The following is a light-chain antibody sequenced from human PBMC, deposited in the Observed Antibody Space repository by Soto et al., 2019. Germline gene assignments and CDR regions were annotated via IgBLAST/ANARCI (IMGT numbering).Light chain of an antibody. Sequence: QSVLTQPASVSGSPGQSITISCTGTSSDVGGYNYVSWYQQHPGKAPKLMIYGVTIRPSGISNRFSGSKSGSTASLTISGLRDEDEADYYCSSYSTSYFYFFGSGTKVTVL. J-gene: IGLJ1*01. CDR3: SSYSTSYFYF. V-gene: IGLV2-14*01. CDR2: GVT. CDR1: SSDVGGYNY.